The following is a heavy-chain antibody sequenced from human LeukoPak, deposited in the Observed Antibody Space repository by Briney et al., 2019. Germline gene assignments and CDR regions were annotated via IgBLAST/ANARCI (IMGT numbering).Heavy chain of an antibody. Sequence: PSETLSLTCTVSGGSISSSSYYWGWIRQPPGKGLEWIGSIYYSGSTYYNPSLKSRVTISVDTSKNQFSLKLSSVTAADTAVYYCATDDSSGYYYVYWGRGTLVTVSS. V-gene: IGHV4-39*01. J-gene: IGHJ4*02. CDR3: ATDDSSGYYYVY. D-gene: IGHD3-22*01. CDR1: GGSISSSSYY. CDR2: IYYSGST.